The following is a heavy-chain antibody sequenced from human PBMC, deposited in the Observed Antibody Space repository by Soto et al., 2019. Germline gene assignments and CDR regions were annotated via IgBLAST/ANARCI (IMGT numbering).Heavy chain of an antibody. J-gene: IGHJ5*02. CDR3: ARARGWFDP. CDR2: INPSDNST. Sequence: QVQLVQSGAEVKKPGASVKVSCKASGYTFTSYYMHWVRQAPGQGLEWMGVINPSDNSTTYAQKFQGRVTMTRDTSTSTVYMELTSLRSEDTAVYHCARARGWFDPWGQGTLVTVSS. D-gene: IGHD3-10*01. CDR1: GYTFTSYY. V-gene: IGHV1-46*01.